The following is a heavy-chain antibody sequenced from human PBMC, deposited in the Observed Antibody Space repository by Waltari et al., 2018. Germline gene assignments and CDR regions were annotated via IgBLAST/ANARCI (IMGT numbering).Heavy chain of an antibody. V-gene: IGHV1-69*02. CDR2: IIPILGIA. Sequence: QVQLVQSGAEVKKPGSSVKVSCKASGGTFSSYPISWVRQAPGQGLGWMGSIIPILGIANYAQKFQCKVTITEDKSTSTAYMELSSLRSEDTAVYYCASRVSIAVAGTDFDYWGQGTLVTVSS. J-gene: IGHJ4*02. CDR3: ASRVSIAVAGTDFDY. CDR1: GGTFSSYP. D-gene: IGHD6-19*01.